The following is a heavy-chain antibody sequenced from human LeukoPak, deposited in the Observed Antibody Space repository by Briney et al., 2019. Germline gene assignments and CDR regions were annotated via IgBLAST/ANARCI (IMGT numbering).Heavy chain of an antibody. CDR2: ISGYNGNT. CDR3: ARDESTSILWW. D-gene: IGHD2-21*01. J-gene: IGHJ1*01. Sequence: ASVKVSCKASGYTLTSYGISWVRQAPGQGLEWVGWISGYNGNTNNAQKFQGRVTMTRDTSTSTVYMELSSLGSEDTAVYYCARDESTSILWWWGQGTLVTVSS. V-gene: IGHV1-18*01. CDR1: GYTLTSYG.